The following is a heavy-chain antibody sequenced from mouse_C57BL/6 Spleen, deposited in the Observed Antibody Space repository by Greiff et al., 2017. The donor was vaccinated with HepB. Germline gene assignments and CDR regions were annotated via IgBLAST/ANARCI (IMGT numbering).Heavy chain of an antibody. CDR1: GYTFTSYW. D-gene: IGHD1-1*01. J-gene: IGHJ1*03. Sequence: QVQLQQSGAELAKPGASVKLSCKASGYTFTSYWMHWVKQRPGQGLEWIGYINPSSGYTKYNQKFKDKVTLTADKSSSTAYMQLSSLTYEDSAVYYYARCTATVVHWYFDVWGTGTTVTVSS. CDR2: INPSSGYT. CDR3: ARCTATVVHWYFDV. V-gene: IGHV1-7*01.